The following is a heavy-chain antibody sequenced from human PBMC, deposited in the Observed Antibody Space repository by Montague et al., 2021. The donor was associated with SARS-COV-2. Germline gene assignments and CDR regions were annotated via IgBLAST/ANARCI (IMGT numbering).Heavy chain of an antibody. Sequence: SETLSLTCDVYGGSFSSYWSWIRQPPGRGLEWVGQISHGGGTNYNPSLXSRVTISVDTSKNQVPLKLSSVTAADTAVYYCASHCGGGRCYFGMDVWGQGTTVTVSS. CDR2: ISHGGGT. J-gene: IGHJ6*02. CDR3: ASHCGGGRCYFGMDV. CDR1: GGSFSSY. D-gene: IGHD2-15*01. V-gene: IGHV4-34*01.